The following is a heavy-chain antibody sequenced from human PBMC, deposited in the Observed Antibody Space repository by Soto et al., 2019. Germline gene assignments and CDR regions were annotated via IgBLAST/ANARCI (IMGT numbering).Heavy chain of an antibody. CDR3: ARDSFPPYSSSSKGFDY. J-gene: IGHJ4*02. CDR2: LDYSGTT. Sequence: LSLTCTVSGGSISSYYWNWIRQSPGKGLEWIASLDYSGTTNYNPSLKSRITTSVDPSKKQFSLKMRSVTAADTAVYYCARDSFPPYSSSSKGFDYWGQGXLVTVSS. V-gene: IGHV4-59*01. D-gene: IGHD6-6*01. CDR1: GGSISSYY.